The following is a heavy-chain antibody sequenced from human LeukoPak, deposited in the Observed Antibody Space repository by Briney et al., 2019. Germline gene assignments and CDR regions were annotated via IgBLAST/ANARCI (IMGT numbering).Heavy chain of an antibody. CDR3: ARLVIGIAVAGTKFDY. Sequence: PSETLSLTCAVYGGSFSGYYWSWIRQPPGKGLEWIGEINHSGSTNYNPSLQSRVTISVDTSKNQFSLKLSSVTAADTAVYYCARLVIGIAVAGTKFDYWGQGTLVTVSS. CDR1: GGSFSGYY. V-gene: IGHV4-34*01. CDR2: INHSGST. J-gene: IGHJ4*02. D-gene: IGHD6-19*01.